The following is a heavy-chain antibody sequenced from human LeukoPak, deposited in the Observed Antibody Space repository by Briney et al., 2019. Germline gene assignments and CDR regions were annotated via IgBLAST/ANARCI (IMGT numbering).Heavy chain of an antibody. V-gene: IGHV4-38-2*02. Sequence: SETLSLTCTVSGYSISSNYYWGWIRQPAGKGLEWIGRIYTSGSTYYNPSLKSRVTISVDTSKNQFSLKLSSVTAADTAVYYCARDPRGYSYGPVGWFDPWGQGTLVTVSS. CDR2: IYTSGST. J-gene: IGHJ5*02. CDR3: ARDPRGYSYGPVGWFDP. CDR1: GYSISSNYY. D-gene: IGHD5-18*01.